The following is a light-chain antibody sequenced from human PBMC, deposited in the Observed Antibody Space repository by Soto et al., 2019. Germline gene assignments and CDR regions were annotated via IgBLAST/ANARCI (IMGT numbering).Light chain of an antibody. Sequence: DLQMTQSPSSLSASVVDRVTITCRASQRISSYLNWYQQKPGKAPKILIYAVSNLQSGVPSRFSGSGSGTDFTLTISSLQPEDFATYYCQQSYSAPRTFGQGTKVAIK. CDR2: AVS. CDR1: QRISSY. CDR3: QQSYSAPRT. V-gene: IGKV1-39*01. J-gene: IGKJ1*01.